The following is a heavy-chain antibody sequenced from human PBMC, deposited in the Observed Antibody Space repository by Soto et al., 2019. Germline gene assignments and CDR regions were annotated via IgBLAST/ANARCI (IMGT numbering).Heavy chain of an antibody. V-gene: IGHV3-23*01. J-gene: IGHJ4*02. CDR1: GFTFNSYV. CDR3: AKAFCSGGSCQNVFDY. Sequence: GGSLRLSCTASGFTFNSYVMSWVRKDKGKGLEWVSAISGSGAYTYYADSVKGRFTISRDNSKNTFYLQMNSLRAEDTAVYYCAKAFCSGGSCQNVFDYWGQGTQVTVSS. D-gene: IGHD2-15*01. CDR2: ISGSGAYT.